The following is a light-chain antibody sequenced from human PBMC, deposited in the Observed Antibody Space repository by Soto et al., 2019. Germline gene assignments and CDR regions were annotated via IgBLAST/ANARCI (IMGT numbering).Light chain of an antibody. Sequence: QSALTQPASVSGAPGQWIAISCTGTSSDFGSYNSISWYQQYPGTAPKLMIHDVNNRPSGISDRFSGSKSGTTASLTISGLQAEGEADYYCSSVTPSSSYVFGSGTKLTVL. V-gene: IGLV2-14*03. J-gene: IGLJ1*01. CDR3: SSVTPSSSYV. CDR2: DVN. CDR1: SSDFGSYNS.